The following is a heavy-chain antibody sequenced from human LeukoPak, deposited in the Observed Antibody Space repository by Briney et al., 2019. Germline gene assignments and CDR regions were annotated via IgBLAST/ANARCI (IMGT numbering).Heavy chain of an antibody. CDR1: GYSISSGYY. Sequence: KPSETLSLTCTVSGYSISSGYYWGWIRQPPGKGLEWIGSIYNSGSTYYNPSLKSRVIISVDTSKNQFSLKLRSVTAADTAMYYCARVPSYSGYEGYYYYMDVWSKGTTVTVSS. D-gene: IGHD5-12*01. CDR3: ARVPSYSGYEGYYYYMDV. V-gene: IGHV4-38-2*02. J-gene: IGHJ6*03. CDR2: IYNSGST.